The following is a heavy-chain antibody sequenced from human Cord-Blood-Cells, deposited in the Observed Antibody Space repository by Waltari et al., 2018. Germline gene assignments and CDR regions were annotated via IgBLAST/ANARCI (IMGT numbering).Heavy chain of an antibody. Sequence: QVQLVQSGAEVKKPGASVKVSCKASGYTFTSYAMHWVRQAPGQRLEWMGWINAGNGNTKYSQKFQGRVTITRDTSASTAYMELSSLGSEDTAVYYCARGPREWLLLGDYWGQGTLVTVSS. J-gene: IGHJ4*02. V-gene: IGHV1-3*01. CDR1: GYTFTSYA. CDR3: ARGPREWLLLGDY. D-gene: IGHD3-22*01. CDR2: INAGNGNT.